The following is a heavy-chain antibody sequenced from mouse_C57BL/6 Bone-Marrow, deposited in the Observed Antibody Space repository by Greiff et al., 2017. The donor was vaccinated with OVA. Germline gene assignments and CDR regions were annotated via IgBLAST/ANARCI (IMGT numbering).Heavy chain of an antibody. CDR1: GFTFSDAW. J-gene: IGHJ4*01. Sequence: DVHLVESGGGLVQPGGSMKLSCAASGFTFSDAWMDWVRQSPEKGLEWVAEIRNKANNHATYYAESVKGRFTISRDDSKSSVYLQMNSLRAEDTGIYYCTRNGNSYYYAMDYWGQGTSVTVSS. CDR3: TRNGNSYYYAMDY. V-gene: IGHV6-6*01. CDR2: IRNKANNHAT. D-gene: IGHD2-1*01.